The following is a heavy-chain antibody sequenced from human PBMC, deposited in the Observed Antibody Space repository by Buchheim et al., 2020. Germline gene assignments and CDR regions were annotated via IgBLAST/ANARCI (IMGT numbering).Heavy chain of an antibody. CDR2: VSYDEINT. V-gene: IGHV3-30*01. CDR1: GFTFSTYA. D-gene: IGHD4-17*01. CDR3: ARGSTVTTRYFFDK. Sequence: QVQLMESGGGVVQTGRSLRLSCAASGFTFSTYAMHWVRQAPGRGLEWVAVVSYDEINTFYADSVKGRFTISRDNSEDTLYLQMNSLRAEDTALYFCARGSTVTTRYFFDKWGQGTL. J-gene: IGHJ4*02.